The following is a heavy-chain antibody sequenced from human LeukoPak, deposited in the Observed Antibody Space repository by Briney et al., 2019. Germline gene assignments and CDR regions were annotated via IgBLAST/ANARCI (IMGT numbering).Heavy chain of an antibody. CDR2: ISSSSSYI. Sequence: SGGSLRLSCAASGFTFSSYWMSWVRQAPGKGLEWVSSISSSSSYIYYADSVKGRFTISRDNAKNSLYLQMNSLRAEDTAVYYCARTGRSSGYSSDYWGQGTLVTVSS. D-gene: IGHD3-22*01. V-gene: IGHV3-21*01. J-gene: IGHJ4*02. CDR1: GFTFSSYW. CDR3: ARTGRSSGYSSDY.